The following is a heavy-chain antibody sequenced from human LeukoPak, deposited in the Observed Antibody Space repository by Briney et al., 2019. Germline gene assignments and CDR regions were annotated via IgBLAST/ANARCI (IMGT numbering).Heavy chain of an antibody. D-gene: IGHD6-6*01. CDR1: GFTFSSYD. Sequence: GGSLRLSCAASGFTFSSYDMHWVRQSTERGLEWVSGVGTAGGTDYLGSVKGRFTISRENAKNSLYLQMDSLRAGDTAIYYCARAFPEYPDAFDIWGQGTMVTVSS. CDR2: VGTAGGT. CDR3: ARAFPEYPDAFDI. V-gene: IGHV3-13*01. J-gene: IGHJ3*02.